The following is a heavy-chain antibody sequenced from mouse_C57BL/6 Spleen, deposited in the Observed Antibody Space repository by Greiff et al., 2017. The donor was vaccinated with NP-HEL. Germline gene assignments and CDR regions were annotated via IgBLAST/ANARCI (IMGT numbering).Heavy chain of an antibody. J-gene: IGHJ3*01. CDR1: GYTFTSYW. Sequence: QVQLQQPGAELVMPGASVKLSCKASGYTFTSYWMHWVKQRPGQGLEWIGEIDPSDSYTNYNQKFKGKSTLTVDKSSSTAYMQRSSLTSEDSAVYYCAREGLLRERFAYWGQGTLVTVSA. CDR2: IDPSDSYT. V-gene: IGHV1-69*01. CDR3: AREGLLRERFAY. D-gene: IGHD1-1*01.